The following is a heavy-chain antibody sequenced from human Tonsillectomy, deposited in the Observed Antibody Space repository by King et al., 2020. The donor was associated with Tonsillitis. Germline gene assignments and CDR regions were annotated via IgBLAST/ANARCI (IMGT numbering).Heavy chain of an antibody. V-gene: IGHV4-34*12. J-gene: IGHJ4*02. CDR2: IIQSGST. CDR3: ARARLDIYWTGYYFFDF. CDR1: GGSFSGYY. D-gene: IGHD3/OR15-3a*01. Sequence: VQLQQWGAGLLKPSETLSLTCAVHGGSFSGYYWNWIRQPPGKGLEWIGEIIQSGSTNYNPSLKSRVTISVDTSNNQFSLNLTSVTAADTAVYYCARARLDIYWTGYYFFDFWGQGTLVGVSS.